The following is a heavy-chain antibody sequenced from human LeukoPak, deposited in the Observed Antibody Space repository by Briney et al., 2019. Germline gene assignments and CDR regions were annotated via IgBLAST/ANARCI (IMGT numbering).Heavy chain of an antibody. Sequence: PGGSLRLSCAASGFTVSSRYMSWVRQAPGKGLEWVSIIYSGGDTYYADSVKGRFTISRDNSKNTLYLQMNSLRAEDTAVYYCAKGTLAWFGDSPFDPWGQGTLVTVSS. CDR3: AKGTLAWFGDSPFDP. J-gene: IGHJ5*02. V-gene: IGHV3-66*01. CDR1: GFTVSSRY. D-gene: IGHD3-10*01. CDR2: IYSGGDT.